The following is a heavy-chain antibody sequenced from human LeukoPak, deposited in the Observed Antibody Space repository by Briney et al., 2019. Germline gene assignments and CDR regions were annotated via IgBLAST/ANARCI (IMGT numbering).Heavy chain of an antibody. V-gene: IGHV3-48*02. CDR3: AREGGIVVVPAAMEDAFDI. Sequence: PGGSLRLSCAAPGFTFSSYSMNWVRQAPGKGLEWVSYISSSSSTIYYADSVKGRFTISRDNAKNSLYLQMNSLRDEDTAVYYCAREGGIVVVPAAMEDAFDIWGQGTMVTVSS. J-gene: IGHJ3*02. D-gene: IGHD2-2*01. CDR2: ISSSSSTI. CDR1: GFTFSSYS.